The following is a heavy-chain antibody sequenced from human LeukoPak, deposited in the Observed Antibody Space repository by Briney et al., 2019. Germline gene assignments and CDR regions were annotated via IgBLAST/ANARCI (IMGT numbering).Heavy chain of an antibody. CDR3: AGGYCSSTSCSSQAYGMDV. CDR1: GFTFSSYA. J-gene: IGHJ6*04. D-gene: IGHD2-2*01. V-gene: IGHV3-30*04. CDR2: ISYDGSNK. Sequence: GGSLRLSCAASGFTFSSYAMHWVRQAPGKGLEWVAVISYDGSNKYYADSVKGRFTISRDNSKNTLYLQMNSLRAEDTAVYYCAGGYCSSTSCSSQAYGMDVWGEGTTVTVSS.